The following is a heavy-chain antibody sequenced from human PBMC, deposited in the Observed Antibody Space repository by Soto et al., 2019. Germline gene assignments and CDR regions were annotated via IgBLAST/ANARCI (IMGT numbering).Heavy chain of an antibody. CDR2: ISGSGGST. V-gene: IGHV3-23*01. CDR1: GFTFSSYA. CDR3: AKIPHSSSWYLDAFDI. Sequence: GGSLRLSCAASGFTFSSYAMSRVRQAPGKGLEWVSAISGSGGSTYYADSVKGRFTISRDNSKNTLYLQMNSLRAEDTAVYYCAKIPHSSSWYLDAFDIWGQGTVVTVSS. J-gene: IGHJ3*02. D-gene: IGHD6-13*01.